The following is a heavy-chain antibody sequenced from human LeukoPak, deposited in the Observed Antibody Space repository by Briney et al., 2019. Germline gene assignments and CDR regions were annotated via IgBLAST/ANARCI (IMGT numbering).Heavy chain of an antibody. D-gene: IGHD1-26*01. V-gene: IGHV4-59*08. CDR1: GGSISSYY. J-gene: IGHJ6*02. CDR3: ARHHHCGSYFDLILTTTTSYGMDV. Sequence: SETLSLTCTVSGGSISSYYWSWIRQPPGKGLEWIGYIYYSGSTNYNPSLKSRVTISVDTSKNQFSLKLSSVTAADTAVYYCARHHHCGSYFDLILTTTTSYGMDVWGQGTTVTVSS. CDR2: IYYSGST.